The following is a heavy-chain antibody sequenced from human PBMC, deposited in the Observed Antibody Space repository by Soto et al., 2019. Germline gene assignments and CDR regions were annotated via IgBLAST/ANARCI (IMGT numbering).Heavy chain of an antibody. V-gene: IGHV4-61*01. D-gene: IGHD6-19*01. CDR2: IYYSGST. CDR3: AREVGGGRGWQRYYFDY. J-gene: IGHJ4*02. Sequence: QVQLQESGPGLAKPSETLSLTCTVSGGSVSSGSYYWSWIRQPPGKGLEWIGYIYYSGSTNYNPSLKSRVTISVDTSKNQFSLKLSSVTAADTAVYYCAREVGGGRGWQRYYFDYWGQGTLVTVSS. CDR1: GGSVSSGSYY.